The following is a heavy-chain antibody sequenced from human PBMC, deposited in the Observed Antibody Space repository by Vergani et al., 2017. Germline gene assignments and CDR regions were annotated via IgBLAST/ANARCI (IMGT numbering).Heavy chain of an antibody. D-gene: IGHD1-26*01. CDR1: GGTFSSYA. V-gene: IGHV1-69*12. Sequence: QVQLVQSGAEVKKPGSSVKVSCKASGGTFSSYAISWVRQAPGQGLEWMGGIIPIFGTANYAQKFQGRVTITAGESTSTAYMELSSLRSEDTAVYYCARSNSGSYYGGDYYYYGMDVWGQGTTVTVSS. CDR3: ARSNSGSYYGGDYYYYGMDV. J-gene: IGHJ6*02. CDR2: IIPIFGTA.